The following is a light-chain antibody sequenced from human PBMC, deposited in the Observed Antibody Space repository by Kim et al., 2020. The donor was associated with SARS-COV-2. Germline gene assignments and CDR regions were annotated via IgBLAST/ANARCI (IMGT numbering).Light chain of an antibody. V-gene: IGKV3-15*01. CDR1: QSVSSN. J-gene: IGKJ4*01. CDR3: QQYNNWPLT. Sequence: EIVMTQSPATLSVSPGERATLSCWASQSVSSNLAWYQKKPGQAPRLLIYGASTRATGFPARFTGSGSGTEFTLTISSLQSEDFAVYYCQQYNNWPLTFGGGTKVDIK. CDR2: GAS.